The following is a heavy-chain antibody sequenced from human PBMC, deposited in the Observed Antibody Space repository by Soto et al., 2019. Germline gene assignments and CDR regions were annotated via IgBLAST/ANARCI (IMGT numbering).Heavy chain of an antibody. CDR3: ARADTAMIT. J-gene: IGHJ4*02. V-gene: IGHV4-59*01. CDR2: IYYSGST. Sequence: QVQLQESGPGLVKPSETLSLTCTVSGGSISSYYWSWIRQPPGKGLEWIGYIYYSGSTNYNPSLKSRVTISVDTSKNQFSLKLSSVTAADTAVYYCARADTAMITWGQGTLVTVSS. CDR1: GGSISSYY. D-gene: IGHD5-18*01.